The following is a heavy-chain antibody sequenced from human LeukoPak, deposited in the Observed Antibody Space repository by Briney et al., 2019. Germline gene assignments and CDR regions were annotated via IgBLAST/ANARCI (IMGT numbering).Heavy chain of an antibody. D-gene: IGHD6-13*01. CDR3: ARGEAAADPFFDY. J-gene: IGHJ4*02. V-gene: IGHV1-2*02. CDR2: INPNSGGT. Sequence: ASVKVSCKASGYTFTGYYMHWVRQAPGQGLEWMGWINPNSGGTNYAQKFQGRVTMTRYTSISTAYMELSRLRSDDTAVYYCARGEAAADPFFDYWGQGTLVAVSS. CDR1: GYTFTGYY.